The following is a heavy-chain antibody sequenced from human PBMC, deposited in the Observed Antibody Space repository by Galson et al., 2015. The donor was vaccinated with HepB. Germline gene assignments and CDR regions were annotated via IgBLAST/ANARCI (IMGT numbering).Heavy chain of an antibody. CDR1: GFTFSSYA. Sequence: SLRLSCAASGFTFSSYAMSWVRQAPGKGLEWVSTISAPGGSTYYADSVKGRFTMSRDNVKNILYLQMNSLSADDTAVYYCAKDFARGRDFDWYDPVAYWGQGTLVTVSS. J-gene: IGHJ4*02. CDR3: AKDFARGRDFDWYDPVAY. V-gene: IGHV3-23*01. D-gene: IGHD3-9*01. CDR2: ISAPGGST.